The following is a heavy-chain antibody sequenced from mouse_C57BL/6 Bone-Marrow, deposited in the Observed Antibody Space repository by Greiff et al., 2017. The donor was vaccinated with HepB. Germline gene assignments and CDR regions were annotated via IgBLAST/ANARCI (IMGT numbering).Heavy chain of an antibody. D-gene: IGHD2-5*01. CDR1: GYTFTDYY. J-gene: IGHJ2*01. V-gene: IGHV1-19*01. CDR2: INPYNGGT. CDR3: ARGPYYSNYGVYFDY. Sequence: EVQLQQSGPVLVKPGASVKMSCKASGYTFTDYYMNWVKQSHGKSLEWIGVINPYNGGTSYNQKFKGKATLTVDKSSSTAYMELNSLTSEDSAVYYCARGPYYSNYGVYFDYWGQGTALTVSS.